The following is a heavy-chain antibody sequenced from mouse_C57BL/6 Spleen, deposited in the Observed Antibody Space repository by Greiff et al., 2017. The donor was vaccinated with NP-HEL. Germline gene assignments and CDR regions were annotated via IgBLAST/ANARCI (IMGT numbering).Heavy chain of an antibody. CDR2: INPSSGYT. CDR3: ASGGIYYDYDEFAY. V-gene: IGHV1-7*01. J-gene: IGHJ3*01. D-gene: IGHD2-4*01. Sequence: VQLQQSGAELAKPGASVKLSCKASGYTFTSYWMHWVKQRPGQGLEWIGYINPSSGYTKYNQKFKDKATLTADKSSSTAYMQLRSLTYEDSGVYDCASGGIYYDYDEFAYWGQGTLVTVSA. CDR1: GYTFTSYW.